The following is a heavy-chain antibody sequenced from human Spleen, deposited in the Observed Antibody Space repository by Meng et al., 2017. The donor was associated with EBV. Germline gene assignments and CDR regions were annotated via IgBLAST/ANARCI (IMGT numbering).Heavy chain of an antibody. CDR3: AGVGSTISTDWFDT. CDR1: GDSVSNINGG. J-gene: IGHJ5*02. Sequence: VQLQHSGPGPWKPPQTLSLTCATPGDSVSNINGGWNWIRQSPSRGLEWLGRTYYRSKWYNDYAVSVKGRITINPDTTKNQVSLQLNSVTPEDTAVYYCAGVGSTISTDWFDTWGQGTLVTVSS. V-gene: IGHV6-1*01. D-gene: IGHD3-9*01. CDR2: TYYRSKWYN.